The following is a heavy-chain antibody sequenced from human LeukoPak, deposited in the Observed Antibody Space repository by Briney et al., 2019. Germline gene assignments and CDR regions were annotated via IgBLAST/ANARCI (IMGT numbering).Heavy chain of an antibody. Sequence: PGGSLRLSCAASGLTFSNYAMHWVRQAPGKGLEWVAAVWSDGSNKYYGDSVKGRFTISRDNAKNSLYLQMNSLRAKDTAVYYCARDYSGPDYYFDYWGQGTLVTVSS. J-gene: IGHJ4*02. CDR3: ARDYSGPDYYFDY. D-gene: IGHD3-10*01. CDR1: GLTFSNYA. V-gene: IGHV3-33*01. CDR2: VWSDGSNK.